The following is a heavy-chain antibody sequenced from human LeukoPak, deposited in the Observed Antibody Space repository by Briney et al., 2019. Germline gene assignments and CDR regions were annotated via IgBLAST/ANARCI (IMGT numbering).Heavy chain of an antibody. CDR1: GGSISSYY. Sequence: SETLSLTCTVSGGSISSYYWSWIRQPAGKGLEWIGRIYTSGSTNYNPSLKSRVTMSVDTSKNQFSLKLSSVTAADTAVYYCARDPLAPRRGAFDIWGQGTMVTVSS. D-gene: IGHD2-15*01. J-gene: IGHJ3*02. CDR2: IYTSGST. V-gene: IGHV4-4*07. CDR3: ARDPLAPRRGAFDI.